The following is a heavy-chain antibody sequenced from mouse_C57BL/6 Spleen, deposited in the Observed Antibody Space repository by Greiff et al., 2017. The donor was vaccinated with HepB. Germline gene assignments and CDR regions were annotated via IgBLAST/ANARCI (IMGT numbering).Heavy chain of an antibody. V-gene: IGHV3-6*01. J-gene: IGHJ1*03. CDR1: GYSITSGYY. D-gene: IGHD2-1*01. CDR3: AREDYGNSYWYFDV. CDR2: ISYDGSN. Sequence: EVQLQQSGPGLVKPSQSLSLTCSVTGYSITSGYYWNWIRQFPGNKLEWMGYISYDGSNNYNPSLKNRISITRDTSKNQFFLKLNSVTTEDTATYYCAREDYGNSYWYFDVWGTGTTVTVSS.